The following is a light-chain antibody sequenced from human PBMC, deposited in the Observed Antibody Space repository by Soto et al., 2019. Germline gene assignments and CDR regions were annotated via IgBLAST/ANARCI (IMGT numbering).Light chain of an antibody. V-gene: IGKV1-39*01. CDR2: APS. CDR3: QQSYSTPYT. Sequence: DIQMTQSPSSLSASVGDRVTITCRASQSISSYLNWYQHKPGKAPKLLIYAPSGLQSGVPSRFSGSGSGTDFTHIIISLRPEDFATYYCQQSYSTPYTLGQGTKVDIK. CDR1: QSISSY. J-gene: IGKJ2*01.